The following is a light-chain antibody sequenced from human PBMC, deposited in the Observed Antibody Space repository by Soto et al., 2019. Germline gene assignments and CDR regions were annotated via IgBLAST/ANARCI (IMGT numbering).Light chain of an antibody. CDR2: GTS. V-gene: IGKV3-20*01. CDR1: QTVGSAY. Sequence: EIVLTQSPGTLSLSPGERATLSCRASQTVGSAYLAWYQHKPGQAPRLLIYGTSSRATGIPDRISGSGSGTDFCLTISRLEPEDCAVYYCQQYGSSRWTFGQGTKVEAK. CDR3: QQYGSSRWT. J-gene: IGKJ1*01.